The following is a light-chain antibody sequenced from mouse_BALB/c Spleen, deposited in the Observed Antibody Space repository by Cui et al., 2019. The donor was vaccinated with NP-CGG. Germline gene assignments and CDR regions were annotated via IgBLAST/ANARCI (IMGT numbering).Light chain of an antibody. J-gene: IGLJ1*01. V-gene: IGLV1*01. Sequence: QAVVTQESAFTTSPGETVTLTCRSSTGAVTTSNYANWVQEKPDHLFPGLMGGTKNRAPGVPARFSGSLIGDKAALTITGAQTEDEAIYFCALWYSNHWVFGGGTKLTVL. CDR3: ALWYSNHWV. CDR1: TGAVTTSNY. CDR2: GTK.